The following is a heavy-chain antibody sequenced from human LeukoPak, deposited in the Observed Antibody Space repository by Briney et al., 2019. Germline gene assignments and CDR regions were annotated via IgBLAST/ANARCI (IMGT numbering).Heavy chain of an antibody. CDR3: ARDLAEVADIPYWYFDL. CDR1: GYTFTDYY. Sequence: ASVKVSCKASGYTFTDYYMHWVQQAPGKGLQWMGRVDPEDGETIYAEKFQGRVTIAADTSTDTTYMELSSVTAADTAVYYCARDLAEVADIPYWYFDLWGRGTLVTVSS. V-gene: IGHV1-69-2*01. J-gene: IGHJ2*01. D-gene: IGHD6-19*01. CDR2: VDPEDGET.